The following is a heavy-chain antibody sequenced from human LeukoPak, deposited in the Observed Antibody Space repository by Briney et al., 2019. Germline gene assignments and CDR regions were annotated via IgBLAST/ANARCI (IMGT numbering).Heavy chain of an antibody. D-gene: IGHD3-22*01. Sequence: ASVKVSCKASGYTFTGYYMHWVRQAPGPGHERKGWINTNSGGTNYSQKFQGRVTMTRDTSSSTAYMELSRLRSDDTAVYYCARTYYYDSSGPNYWGQGTLVTVSS. J-gene: IGHJ4*02. V-gene: IGHV1-2*02. CDR1: GYTFTGYY. CDR2: INTNSGGT. CDR3: ARTYYYDSSGPNY.